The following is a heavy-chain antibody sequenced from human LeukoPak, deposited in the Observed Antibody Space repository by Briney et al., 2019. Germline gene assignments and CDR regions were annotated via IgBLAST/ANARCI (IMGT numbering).Heavy chain of an antibody. J-gene: IGHJ6*03. CDR1: GGSISSSSYY. Sequence: KASETLSLTCTVSGGSISSSSYYWGWIRQPPGKGLEWIGEINHSGSTNYNPSLKSRVTISVDTSKNQFSLKLSSVTAADTAVYYCARRGDGYNGSHYYYMDVWGKGTTVTISS. V-gene: IGHV4-39*07. CDR2: INHSGST. D-gene: IGHD5-24*01. CDR3: ARRGDGYNGSHYYYMDV.